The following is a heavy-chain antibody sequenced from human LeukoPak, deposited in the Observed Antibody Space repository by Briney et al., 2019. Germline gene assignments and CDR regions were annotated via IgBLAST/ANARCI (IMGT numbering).Heavy chain of an antibody. CDR1: GFTFDDYV. D-gene: IGHD3-16*01. Sequence: GGSLRLSCAASGFTFDDYVMYWVRQAPEKGLEWISLISGDGGTTYHVDSVKGRFTISRDNSKNSLYLQMNSLGIEDTALYYCARRRGPRGYVDYRGQGTLVTVSS. CDR3: ARRRGPRGYVDY. V-gene: IGHV3-43*02. CDR2: ISGDGGTT. J-gene: IGHJ4*02.